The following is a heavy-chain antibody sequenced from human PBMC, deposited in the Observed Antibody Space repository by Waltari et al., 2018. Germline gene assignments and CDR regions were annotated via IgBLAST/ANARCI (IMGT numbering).Heavy chain of an antibody. CDR3: ARRGSEYSGSYFDY. CDR2: IIRILGIA. J-gene: IGHJ4*02. Sequence: QVLLVQSGAEVTKPGSSVKVSCKASGGTFSSYALSWVRQAPGHGLEWMGGIIRILGIANYAKKFQGRVRITADESTSTAYMELSSLRSEETAVYYWARRGSEYSGSYFDYWGQGALVTVSS. CDR1: GGTFSSYA. V-gene: IGHV1-69*04. D-gene: IGHD1-26*01.